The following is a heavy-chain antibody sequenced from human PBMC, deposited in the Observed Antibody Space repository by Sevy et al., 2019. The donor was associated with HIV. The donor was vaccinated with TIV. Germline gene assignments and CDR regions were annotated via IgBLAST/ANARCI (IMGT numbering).Heavy chain of an antibody. V-gene: IGHV3-48*02. CDR3: ARVGVYYAANYCDY. CDR1: GFSFSQYS. CDR2: ISGTSGTI. Sequence: GGSLRLSCAASGFSFSQYSMNWVRQAPGKGLEWLSYISGTSGTIYYAASVKGRFTISRDNAKNSVYLQMNSLRDEDTAVYYCARVGVYYAANYCDYWGQGALVTVSS. D-gene: IGHD2-15*01. J-gene: IGHJ4*02.